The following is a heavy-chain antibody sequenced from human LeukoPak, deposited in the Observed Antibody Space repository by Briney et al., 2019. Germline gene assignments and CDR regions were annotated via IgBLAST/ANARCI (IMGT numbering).Heavy chain of an antibody. CDR1: GGSISSYY. V-gene: IGHV4-59*01. D-gene: IGHD6-13*01. CDR2: IYSSGST. J-gene: IGHJ4*02. CDR3: ARAHTSSWYMDY. Sequence: PSETLSLTCSVSGGSISSYYWSWIRQPPGKGLEWIGYIYSSGSTYYNPSLKSRVTISIDTSENQLSLRLSSVTAADTALYYCARAHTSSWYMDYWGQGTLVTVVS.